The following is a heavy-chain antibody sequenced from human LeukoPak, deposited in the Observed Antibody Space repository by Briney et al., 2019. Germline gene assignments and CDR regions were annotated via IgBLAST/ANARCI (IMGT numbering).Heavy chain of an antibody. Sequence: ASVKVSCKASGYTFTSYGISWVRQAPGQGLEWMGWISAYNGNTNYAQKLQGRVTMTTDTSTSTAYMELSSLRSEDTAVYYCARGPTQGQRWGNYFDYWGQGTLVTVSS. CDR3: ARGPTQGQRWGNYFDY. CDR1: GYTFTSYG. J-gene: IGHJ4*02. V-gene: IGHV1-18*01. D-gene: IGHD3-16*01. CDR2: ISAYNGNT.